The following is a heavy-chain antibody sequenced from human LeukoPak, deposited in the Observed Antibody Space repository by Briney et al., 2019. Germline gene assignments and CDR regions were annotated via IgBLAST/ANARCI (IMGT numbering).Heavy chain of an antibody. D-gene: IGHD4-17*01. V-gene: IGHV4-4*07. J-gene: IGHJ4*02. CDR3: ASNVGYGDFPHLLDY. CDR1: GGSISSYY. Sequence: SETLSLTCTVSGGSISSYYWSWVRQLAGKGLEWIGRIYTSGSTNYNPSLKRRVTMSVDTSKNQFSLKLSSVTAADTAVYYCASNVGYGDFPHLLDYWGQGTLVTVSS. CDR2: IYTSGST.